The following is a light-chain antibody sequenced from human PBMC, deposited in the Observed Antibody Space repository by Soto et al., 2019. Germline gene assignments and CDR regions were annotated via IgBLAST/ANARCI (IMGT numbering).Light chain of an antibody. J-gene: IGKJ5*01. V-gene: IGKV1-39*01. CDR3: QQCHANHHT. CDR2: RAK. Sequence: DIQITKSPSFLSASVGARVTITCRASQAISNYINWYQPKPGKAPNLLIFRAKSLQSGVASRFSGSVYGTDFTITITTPQPEDVGIYYSQQCHANHHTFGQGTRLEIK. CDR1: QAISNY.